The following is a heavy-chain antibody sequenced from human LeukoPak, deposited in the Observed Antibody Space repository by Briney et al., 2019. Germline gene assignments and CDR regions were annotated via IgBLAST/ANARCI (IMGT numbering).Heavy chain of an antibody. V-gene: IGHV3-21*01. D-gene: IGHD3-3*01. CDR3: ARGEYDFWSGYNFDY. CDR1: GFTFSSYS. J-gene: IGHJ4*02. Sequence: GGSLRLSCAASGFTFSSYSMNWVRQAPGKGLEWVSSISSSSSYIYYADSVKGRFTNSRDNAKNSLYLQMNSQRAEDTAVYYCARGEYDFWSGYNFDYWGQGTLVTVSS. CDR2: ISSSSSYI.